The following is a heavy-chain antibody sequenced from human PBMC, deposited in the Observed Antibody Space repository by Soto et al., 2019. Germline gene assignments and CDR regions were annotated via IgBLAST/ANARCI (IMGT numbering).Heavy chain of an antibody. D-gene: IGHD4-17*01. CDR2: IYHSGST. J-gene: IGHJ5*02. CDR3: ASHYGDYHRNWFDP. CDR1: GYSISSDYY. V-gene: IGHV4-38-2*01. Sequence: SETLSLNCAVSGYSISSDYYWGWIRQPPGKGLEWIGSIYHSGSTYYNPSLKSRVTISVDTSKNQFSLKLSSVTAADTAVYYCASHYGDYHRNWFDPWGQGTLVTVSS.